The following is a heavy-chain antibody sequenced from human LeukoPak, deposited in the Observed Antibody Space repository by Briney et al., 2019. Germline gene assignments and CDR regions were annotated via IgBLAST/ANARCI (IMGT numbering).Heavy chain of an antibody. CDR1: GFTFSSYA. V-gene: IGHV3-23*01. CDR3: AKWGCSGSSCYPFAY. CDR2: MSGSSGRT. Sequence: GGSLRLSCAASGFTFSSYAMSWVRQAPGKGLEWVSAMSGSSGRTYYADSVKGRFTISRDNSKNTLYVQMNSLRADDTAVYYCAKWGCSGSSCYPFAYWGQGTLVTVSS. D-gene: IGHD2-15*01. J-gene: IGHJ4*02.